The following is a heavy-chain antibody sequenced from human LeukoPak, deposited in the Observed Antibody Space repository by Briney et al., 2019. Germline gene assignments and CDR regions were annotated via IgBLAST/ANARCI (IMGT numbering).Heavy chain of an antibody. V-gene: IGHV4-39*07. J-gene: IGHJ4*02. CDR2: IYYSGST. D-gene: IGHD6-13*01. CDR1: GGSISSYY. Sequence: SETLSLTCTVSGGSISSYYWGWIRQPPGKGLEWIGSIYYSGSTYYNPSLKSRVTISVDTSKNQFSLKLSSVTAADTAVYYCARPGRAGYSSSHPVGYRGQGTLVTVSS. CDR3: ARPGRAGYSSSHPVGY.